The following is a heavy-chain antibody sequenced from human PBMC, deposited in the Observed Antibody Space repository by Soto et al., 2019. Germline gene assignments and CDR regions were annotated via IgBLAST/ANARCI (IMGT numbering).Heavy chain of an antibody. V-gene: IGHV1-18*01. CDR1: GYTFTSYG. CDR2: ISAYNGNT. J-gene: IGHJ4*02. CDR3: ASGTAMGEDAFDY. D-gene: IGHD5-18*01. Sequence: QVQLVQSGAEVKKPGASVKVSCKASGYTFTSYGISWVRQAPGQGLEWMGWISAYNGNTNYAQKLQGRVTMTTDTTTNTDYVELRSLSSDDTDVYYGASGTAMGEDAFDYWGQGTLVTVS.